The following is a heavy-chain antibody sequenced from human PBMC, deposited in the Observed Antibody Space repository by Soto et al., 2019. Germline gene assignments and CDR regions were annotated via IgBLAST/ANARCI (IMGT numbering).Heavy chain of an antibody. J-gene: IGHJ6*02. CDR2: ISGYNGNT. Sequence: GASVKVSCKASGYSFSSYGISWVRQAPGQGLEWMGWISGYNGNTNYAQKVQGRVTMTTDTSTSTAYMELRSLRSDDTAVYYCARVRGCSRTSCYSGVYYYYGMDVWGQGTTVTVSS. CDR3: ARVRGCSRTSCYSGVYYYYGMDV. CDR1: GYSFSSYG. D-gene: IGHD2-2*01. V-gene: IGHV1-18*01.